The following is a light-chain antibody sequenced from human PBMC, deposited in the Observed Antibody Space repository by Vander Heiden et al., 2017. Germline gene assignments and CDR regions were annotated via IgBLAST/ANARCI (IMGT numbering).Light chain of an antibody. Sequence: QSVLTQPPSVSGAPGQRVTISCTGSSSNIGAGYDVPWYQQLPGTAPKLLIYGNINRPSGVPDRFSGSKSGTSASLAITGLQAEDEADYYCQSYDSSLSGSEVFGGGTKLTVL. CDR3: QSYDSSLSGSEV. V-gene: IGLV1-40*01. CDR2: GNI. J-gene: IGLJ3*02. CDR1: SSNIGAGYD.